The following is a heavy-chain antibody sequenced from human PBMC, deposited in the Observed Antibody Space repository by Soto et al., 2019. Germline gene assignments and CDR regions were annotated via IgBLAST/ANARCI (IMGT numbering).Heavy chain of an antibody. Sequence: SVKVSCKAPGGTFSTYAISWVRQAPGQGLEWMGGIIPMFGTANYAQRFQDGVTITADESTNTVYMELSSLRSEDTAVYFCASGIQLWLRRINNGYSGWGQGTLVTVSS. CDR2: IIPMFGTA. J-gene: IGHJ4*02. CDR1: GGTFSTYA. D-gene: IGHD5-18*01. CDR3: ASGIQLWLRRINNGYSG. V-gene: IGHV1-69*13.